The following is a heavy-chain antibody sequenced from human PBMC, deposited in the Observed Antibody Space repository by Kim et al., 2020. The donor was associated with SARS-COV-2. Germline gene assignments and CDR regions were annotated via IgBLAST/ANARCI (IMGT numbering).Heavy chain of an antibody. CDR3: ARVRCISGYSSSWYDGRPPYYYGMDV. CDR2: INHSGST. J-gene: IGHJ6*02. CDR1: GGSFSGYY. Sequence: SETLSLTCAVYGGSFSGYYWSWIRQPPGKGLEWIGEINHSGSTNYNPSLKSRVTISVDTSKNQFSLKLSSVTAADTAVYYCARVRCISGYSSSWYDGRPPYYYGMDVWGQGTTVTVSS. D-gene: IGHD6-13*01. V-gene: IGHV4-34*01.